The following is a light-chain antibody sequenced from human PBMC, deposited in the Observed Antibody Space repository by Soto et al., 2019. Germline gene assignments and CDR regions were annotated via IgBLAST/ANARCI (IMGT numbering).Light chain of an antibody. CDR1: SSDVGVYKY. CDR3: CSYAGDYTFV. V-gene: IGLV2-11*01. J-gene: IGLJ1*01. Sequence: QPALIQPRSVSGSPGQSVTISCTGTSSDVGVYKYVSWYRQHPGKAPKLMIYDVITRPSGVPDRFSGSKSGNTASLTISGLQAEDEADYYCCSYAGDYTFVFGSGTKLTVL. CDR2: DVI.